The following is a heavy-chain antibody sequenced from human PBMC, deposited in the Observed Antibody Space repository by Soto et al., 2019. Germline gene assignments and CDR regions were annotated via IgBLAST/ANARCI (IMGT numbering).Heavy chain of an antibody. Sequence: EVQLLESGGGLVQPGGSLRLSCAASGFTFSSYAMSWVRQAPGKGLEWVSAISGSGGSTYYADSVKGRFTISRDNSKNTLYLQMNSLRAEDTAVYYCAKDPRDSMVYADWFDPWGQGTLVTVSS. V-gene: IGHV3-23*01. CDR2: ISGSGGST. CDR3: AKDPRDSMVYADWFDP. D-gene: IGHD2-8*01. CDR1: GFTFSSYA. J-gene: IGHJ5*02.